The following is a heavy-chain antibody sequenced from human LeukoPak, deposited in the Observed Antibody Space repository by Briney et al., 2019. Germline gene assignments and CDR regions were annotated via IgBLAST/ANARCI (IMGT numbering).Heavy chain of an antibody. D-gene: IGHD3-10*01. CDR3: ARGSLWFGELFYFDY. CDR1: GYTFTSYY. J-gene: IGHJ4*02. Sequence: ASVKVSCKASGYTFTSYYMHWVRQAPGQGLEWMGIINPSGGSTSYAQKLQGRVTMTTDTSTSTAYMELRSLRSDDTAVYYCARGSLWFGELFYFDYWGQGTLVTVSS. CDR2: INPSGGST. V-gene: IGHV1-46*01.